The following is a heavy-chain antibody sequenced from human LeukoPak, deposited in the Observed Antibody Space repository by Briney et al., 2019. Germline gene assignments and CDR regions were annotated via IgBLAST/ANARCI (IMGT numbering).Heavy chain of an antibody. CDR2: THTSGST. J-gene: IGHJ4*02. CDR1: GGSITSYY. V-gene: IGHV4-4*07. CDR3: ARAIEVGAMTPFDY. D-gene: IGHD1-26*01. Sequence: SETLSLTCTFSGGSITSYYWSWIRQPAGKGLEWIGRTHTSGSTNYNPSLKSRVTISVDTSKNQFSLKLTSVTAADTAVYYCARAIEVGAMTPFDYWGQGTLVTVSS.